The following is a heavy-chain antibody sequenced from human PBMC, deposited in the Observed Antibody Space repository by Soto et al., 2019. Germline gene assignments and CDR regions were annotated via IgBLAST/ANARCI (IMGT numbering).Heavy chain of an antibody. D-gene: IGHD4-17*01. Sequence: ASVKVSCKASGYTFTSYGISWVRQAPGQGLEWMGWISVYNGNTNYAQKLQGRVTMTTDTSTSTAYMELRSLRSDDTAVYYCARDRLWDYGDYGIDYWGQGTLVTVSS. CDR1: GYTFTSYG. CDR2: ISVYNGNT. V-gene: IGHV1-18*01. CDR3: ARDRLWDYGDYGIDY. J-gene: IGHJ4*02.